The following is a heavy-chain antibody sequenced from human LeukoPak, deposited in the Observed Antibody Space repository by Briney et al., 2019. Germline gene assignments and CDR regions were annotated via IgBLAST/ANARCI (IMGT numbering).Heavy chain of an antibody. CDR1: GFTFSDNY. J-gene: IGHJ4*02. Sequence: GSLRLSCAASGFTFSDNYMSWIRQAPGKGLEWVSYISSSGNTTKNADSVKGRFTITRDNAKNSLYLQMNSLRAEDTALYYCARAGLYNWNYEGTAYFDYWGQGTLVTVSS. CDR2: ISSSGNTT. V-gene: IGHV3-11*01. CDR3: ARAGLYNWNYEGTAYFDY. D-gene: IGHD1-7*01.